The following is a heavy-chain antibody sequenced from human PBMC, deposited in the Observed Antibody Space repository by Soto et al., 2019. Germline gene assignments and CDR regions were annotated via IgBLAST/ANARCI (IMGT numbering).Heavy chain of an antibody. V-gene: IGHV1-8*01. CDR3: ARERAIVVVPAADYFYYGMDV. CDR1: GYTFTSYD. J-gene: IGHJ6*02. D-gene: IGHD2-2*01. CDR2: MNPNSGNT. Sequence: QVQLVQSGAELKKPGASVKVSCKASGYTFTSYDINWVRQATGQGLEWMGWMNPNSGNTVYAQKFQGRVTMTRNTSRSPADMEVSSLRSEDTAVYYCARERAIVVVPAADYFYYGMDVWGQGTTVTVSS.